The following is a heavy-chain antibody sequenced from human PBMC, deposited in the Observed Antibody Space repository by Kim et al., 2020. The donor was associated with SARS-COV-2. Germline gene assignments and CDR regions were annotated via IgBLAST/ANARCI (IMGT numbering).Heavy chain of an antibody. CDR3: ARAARMVRGQYYYYGMDV. V-gene: IGHV1-8*01. D-gene: IGHD3-10*01. J-gene: IGHJ6*02. Sequence: ASVKVSCKASGYTFTSYDINWVRQATGQGLEWMGWMNPNSGNTGYAQKFQGRVTMTRNTSISTAYMELSSLRSEDTAVYYCARAARMVRGQYYYYGMDVWGQGTMVTVSS. CDR2: MNPNSGNT. CDR1: GYTFTSYD.